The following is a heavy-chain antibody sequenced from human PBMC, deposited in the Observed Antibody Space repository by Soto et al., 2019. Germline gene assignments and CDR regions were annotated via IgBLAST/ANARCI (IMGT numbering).Heavy chain of an antibody. D-gene: IGHD2-2*01. CDR1: GYTFTSYA. CDR2: INAGNGNT. Sequence: ASVKVSCKASGYTFTSYAMHWVRQAPGQRLEWMGWINAGNGNTKYSQKFQGRVTITRDTSASTAYMELSSLRSEDTAVYYCARADIVVDSSFDPWGQGTLVTVSS. J-gene: IGHJ5*02. V-gene: IGHV1-3*01. CDR3: ARADIVVDSSFDP.